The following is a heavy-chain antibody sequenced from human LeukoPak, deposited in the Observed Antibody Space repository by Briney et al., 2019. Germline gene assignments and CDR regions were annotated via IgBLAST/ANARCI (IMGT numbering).Heavy chain of an antibody. D-gene: IGHD1-26*01. Sequence: GGSLRLSCAASGFTFSTYGMSWVRQAPGKGLEWVSSISDSGGSTYYADSVKGRFTISRDNSKNTLYLQMNSLRAEDTAVYYCAKVGRLGIVGATTDYWGQGTLVTVSS. CDR3: AKVGRLGIVGATTDY. CDR1: GFTFSTYG. V-gene: IGHV3-23*01. J-gene: IGHJ4*02. CDR2: ISDSGGST.